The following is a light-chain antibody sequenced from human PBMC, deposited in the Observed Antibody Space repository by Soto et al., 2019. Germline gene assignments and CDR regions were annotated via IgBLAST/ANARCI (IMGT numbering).Light chain of an antibody. Sequence: QSALTQPASVSGSPGQSITISCAGTGGDVGAYNYVSWYQQHPGKAPKLMIYEVFRRPSGISNRFSGSKSGNTASLTISTLQAEDEAEYYCSSYTTSSTVVFGGGTQLTVL. V-gene: IGLV2-14*01. CDR1: GGDVGAYNY. CDR2: EVF. J-gene: IGLJ3*02. CDR3: SSYTTSSTVV.